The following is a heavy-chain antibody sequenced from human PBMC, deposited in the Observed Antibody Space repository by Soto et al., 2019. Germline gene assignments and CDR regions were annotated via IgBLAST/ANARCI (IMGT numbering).Heavy chain of an antibody. D-gene: IGHD3-16*01. CDR1: GFSFTGYY. CDR3: AQDLTPQRAYGLDT. Sequence: ASVKVSCKASGFSFTGYYIHWLRQAPGQGLEWMGWINAHSGGTEYAQKFQGRVTLTRDTSIATAYLTLTSLTSDDTALYYCAQDLTPQRAYGLDTWGQGTSVT. CDR2: INAHSGGT. J-gene: IGHJ5*02. V-gene: IGHV1-2*02.